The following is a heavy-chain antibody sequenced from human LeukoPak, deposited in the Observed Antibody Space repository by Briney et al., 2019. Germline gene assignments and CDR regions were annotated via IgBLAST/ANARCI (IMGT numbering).Heavy chain of an antibody. D-gene: IGHD3-22*01. V-gene: IGHV3-23*01. CDR1: GFTFSSYA. J-gene: IGHJ4*02. Sequence: GGSLRLSCAASGFTFSSYAMSWVRQAPGKGLEWVSAISGSGGSTYYADSVKGRFTISRDNSKNTLYLQMNSLRAEDTAVYYCAKFATGYYDSSGYLGYWGQGTLVTVSS. CDR3: AKFATGYYDSSGYLGY. CDR2: ISGSGGST.